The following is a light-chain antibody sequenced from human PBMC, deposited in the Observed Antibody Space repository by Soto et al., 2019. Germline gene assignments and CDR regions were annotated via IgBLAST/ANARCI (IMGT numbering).Light chain of an antibody. CDR1: QSVSSSY. J-gene: IGKJ1*01. Sequence: EIVLTQSPGTLSLSPGERATLSCRASQSVSSSYLAWNQRKPSQTPRLLIYGASSRATGIPDRFSDNGSGTDFTLTISRLEPEDFAVYYCQQYGSSPATFGQGTKVDIK. CDR2: GAS. CDR3: QQYGSSPAT. V-gene: IGKV3-20*01.